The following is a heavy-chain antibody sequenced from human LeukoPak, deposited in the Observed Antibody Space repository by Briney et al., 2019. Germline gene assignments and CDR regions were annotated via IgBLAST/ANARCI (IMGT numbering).Heavy chain of an antibody. D-gene: IGHD3-10*01. J-gene: IGHJ3*02. CDR3: ASRYHGGAFDI. Sequence: SETLSLTCTVSGGSISSGGYYWSWIRQHPGKGLEWIGYIYYSGSTYYNPSLKSRVTISVDTSKNQFSRKLSSVTAADTAVYYCASRYHGGAFDIWGQGTMVTVSS. CDR2: IYYSGST. V-gene: IGHV4-31*03. CDR1: GGSISSGGYY.